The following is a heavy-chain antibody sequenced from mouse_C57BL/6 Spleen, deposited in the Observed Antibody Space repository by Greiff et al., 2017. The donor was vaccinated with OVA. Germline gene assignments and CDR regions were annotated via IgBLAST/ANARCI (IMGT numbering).Heavy chain of an antibody. J-gene: IGHJ2*01. V-gene: IGHV14-3*01. CDR3: ARTTVVVEDYFDY. CDR2: IDPANGNT. D-gene: IGHD1-1*01. Sequence: VQLKESVAELVRPGASVKLSCTASGFNIKNTYMHWVKQRPEQGLEWIGRIDPANGNTKYAPKFQGKATITADTSSNTAYLQLSSLTSEDTAIYYCARTTVVVEDYFDYWGQGTTLTVSS. CDR1: GFNIKNTY.